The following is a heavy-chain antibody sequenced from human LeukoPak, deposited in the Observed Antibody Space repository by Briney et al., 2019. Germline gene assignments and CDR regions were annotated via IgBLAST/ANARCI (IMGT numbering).Heavy chain of an antibody. V-gene: IGHV3-15*01. J-gene: IGHJ3*02. CDR3: AKDLYDYGDYGDAFDI. CDR2: IKSKTDGGTT. CDR1: GFTFSNAW. Sequence: GGSLRLSCAASGFTFSNAWMSWVRQAPGKGLEWVGRIKSKTDGGTTDYAAPVKGRFTISRDDSKNTLYLQMNSLRAEDTAVYYCAKDLYDYGDYGDAFDIWGQGTMVTVSS. D-gene: IGHD4-17*01.